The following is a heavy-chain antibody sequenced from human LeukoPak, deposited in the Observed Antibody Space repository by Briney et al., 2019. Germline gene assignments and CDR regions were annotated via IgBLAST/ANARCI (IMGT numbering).Heavy chain of an antibody. Sequence: PGGSLRLSCAASGFIFSSDEMTWVRQAPGKGLESVSFISSSADTILYADSVKGRFTISRDNGKNALYLQMNSLRDEDTAVYYCTKERGSYWGQGTLVTVSS. CDR1: GFIFSSDE. CDR3: TKERGSY. CDR2: ISSSADTI. J-gene: IGHJ4*02. V-gene: IGHV3-48*03.